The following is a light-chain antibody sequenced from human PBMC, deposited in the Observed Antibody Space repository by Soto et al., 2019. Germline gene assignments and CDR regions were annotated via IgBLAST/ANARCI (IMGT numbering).Light chain of an antibody. CDR2: KAS. Sequence: DIQVTQSPSTLSASVGDRVTITCRASQNINSWLAWYQQKPGKAPQLLIYKASSLRSGVPSRFSGSGSGTEFTLSISSLQPDDFATYYCQQYNNYWTFGPGTKVEIK. CDR3: QQYNNYWT. J-gene: IGKJ1*01. CDR1: QNINSW. V-gene: IGKV1-5*03.